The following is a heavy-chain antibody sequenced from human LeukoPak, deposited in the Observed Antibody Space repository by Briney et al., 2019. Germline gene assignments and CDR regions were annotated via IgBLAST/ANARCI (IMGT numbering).Heavy chain of an antibody. CDR2: INHSGST. V-gene: IGHV4-34*01. Sequence: SETLSLTCAVYGGSFSGYYWSWIRQPPGKGLEWIEEINHSGSTNYNPSLKSRVTISVDTSKNQFSLKLSSVTAADTAVYYCASGGWSYDYWGQGTLVTVSS. CDR3: ASGGWSYDY. CDR1: GGSFSGYY. D-gene: IGHD6-19*01. J-gene: IGHJ4*02.